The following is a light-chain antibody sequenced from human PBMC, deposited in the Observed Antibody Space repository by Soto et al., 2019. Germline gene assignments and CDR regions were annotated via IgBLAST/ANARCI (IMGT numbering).Light chain of an antibody. J-gene: IGLJ1*01. CDR1: SSDIGAGYE. CDR2: GNR. CDR3: QSCDSSLSGSGV. Sequence: QSVVTQPPSVSGAPGQRVTISCTGTSSDIGAGYEVHWYQQFPGTAPKLLIYGNRNRPSGVPDRFSGSKSGTTASLAITGLQAEDEATYYCQSCDSSLSGSGVFGTGTKVTVL. V-gene: IGLV1-40*01.